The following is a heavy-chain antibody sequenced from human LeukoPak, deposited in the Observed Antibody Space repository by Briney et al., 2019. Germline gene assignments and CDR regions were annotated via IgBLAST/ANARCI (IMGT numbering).Heavy chain of an antibody. CDR3: AQDGSIIERDY. CDR2: ISGSGGST. J-gene: IGHJ4*02. Sequence: GGSLRLSCAASGFTFSSYAMSWVRQAPGKGLEGVSAISGSGGSTYYADSVKGRFTISRDNSKNTLYLQMNSLRAEDTAVYYCAQDGSIIERDYWGQGTLVTVSS. CDR1: GFTFSSYA. V-gene: IGHV3-23*01.